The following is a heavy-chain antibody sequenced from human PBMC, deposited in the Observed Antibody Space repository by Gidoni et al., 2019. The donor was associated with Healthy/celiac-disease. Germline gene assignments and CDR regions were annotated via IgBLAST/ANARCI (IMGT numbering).Heavy chain of an antibody. J-gene: IGHJ4*02. CDR2: FIPILGIA. CDR1: GGTFSSYA. CDR3: ARDRGVVAAYYFDY. Sequence: QVQLVQSGAEVKKPGSSVKVSCKASGGTFSSYAISWVRQAPGQGLEWMGRFIPILGIANYAQKFQGRVTITADKSTSTAYMELSSLRSEDTAVYYCARDRGVVAAYYFDYWGQGTLVTVSS. V-gene: IGHV1-69*04. D-gene: IGHD2-15*01.